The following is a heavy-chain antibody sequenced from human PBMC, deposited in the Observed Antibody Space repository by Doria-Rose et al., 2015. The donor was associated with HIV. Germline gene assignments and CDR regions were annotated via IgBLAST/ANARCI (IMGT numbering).Heavy chain of an antibody. CDR2: IFSYDER. J-gene: IGHJ4*02. D-gene: IGHD6-13*01. CDR3: ARIKSSRWYHKYYFDF. Sequence: QVQLVQSGPVLVKPTETLTLTCTVSGVSLSSPGMGVSWIRQPPGKALEWLANIFSYDERSYSTSLQSRFTISRGTSKSQVVLTMTDMDPVDTATYYCARIKSSRWYHKYYFDFWGQGTLVIVSA. CDR1: GVSLSSPGMG. V-gene: IGHV2-26*01.